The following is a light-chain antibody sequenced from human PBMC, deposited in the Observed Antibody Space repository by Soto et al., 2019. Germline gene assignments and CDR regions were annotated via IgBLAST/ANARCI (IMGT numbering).Light chain of an antibody. CDR3: QQFNVYPLT. Sequence: DIQLTQSPSFLSASVGDRVTITCRASQGIRDFLAWYQQKPGKAPKLLIYAASTLQAGVPTRFSGFASGTEFTLTINNLQPADSXTYYCQQFNVYPLTFGGGTKVEIK. CDR2: AAS. CDR1: QGIRDF. J-gene: IGKJ4*01. V-gene: IGKV1-9*01.